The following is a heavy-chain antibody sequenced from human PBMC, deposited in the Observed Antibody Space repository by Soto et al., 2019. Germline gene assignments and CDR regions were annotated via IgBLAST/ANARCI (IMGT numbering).Heavy chain of an antibody. V-gene: IGHV5-51*01. D-gene: IGHD5-12*01. CDR1: GYSFTSYW. Sequence: GESLKISCKGSGYSFTSYWIGWVRQMPGKGLEWMGIIYPGDSDTRYSPSFQGQVTISADKSISTAYLQWSSLKASDTAMYYCARPNRDGYNSHDAFDLWGQGTMVTVSS. J-gene: IGHJ3*01. CDR3: ARPNRDGYNSHDAFDL. CDR2: IYPGDSDT.